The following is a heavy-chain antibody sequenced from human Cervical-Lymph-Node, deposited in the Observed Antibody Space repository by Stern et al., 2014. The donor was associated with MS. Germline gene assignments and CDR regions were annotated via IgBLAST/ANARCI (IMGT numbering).Heavy chain of an antibody. CDR1: GFSLSPSGVG. D-gene: IGHD3-3*01. CDR2: IYWDGDK. J-gene: IGHJ4*01. CDR3: ARRPDFWSGYYFDY. V-gene: IGHV2-5*02. Sequence: ESGPTPVKPIQTLTLTCTFSGFSLSPSGVGVAWIRQPPGKALELLALIYWDGDKRYSPSLERRLTITKDSSKNQVVLTMTNMDPVDTGAYYCARRPDFWSGYYFDYWGQGALVTVSS.